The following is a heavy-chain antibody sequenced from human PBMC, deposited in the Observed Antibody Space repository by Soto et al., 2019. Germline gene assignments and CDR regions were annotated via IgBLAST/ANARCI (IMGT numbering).Heavy chain of an antibody. CDR3: ARGQEGVVATH. D-gene: IGHD5-12*01. J-gene: IGHJ4*02. CDR2: IEVGGYT. Sequence: QVQLQQWGAGLLKPSETLSLNCAVNGGSLSGYYWSWIRQPPGKGLEWIGEIEVGGYTNYSPSLKSRATISSDTSNNQFSLRLNSVTAADTGVYYCARGQEGVVATHWDQGALVTVSS. V-gene: IGHV4-34*01. CDR1: GGSLSGYY.